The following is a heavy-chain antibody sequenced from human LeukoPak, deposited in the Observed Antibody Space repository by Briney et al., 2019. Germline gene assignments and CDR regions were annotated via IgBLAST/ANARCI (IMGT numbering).Heavy chain of an antibody. CDR3: AGGGSSAHFDY. D-gene: IGHD6-6*01. V-gene: IGHV4-39*01. CDR1: GGSISSSSFY. J-gene: IGHJ4*02. CDR2: IYYSGST. Sequence: SETLSLTCTLSGGSISSSSFYWGWIRQPPGKGLEWIGSIYYSGSTYYNPSLKSRVTISVDTSKNQFSLKLSSVTAADTAVYYCAGGGSSAHFDYWGQGTLVTVSS.